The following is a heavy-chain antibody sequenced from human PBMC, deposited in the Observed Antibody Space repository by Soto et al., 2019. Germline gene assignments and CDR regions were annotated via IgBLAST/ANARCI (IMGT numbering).Heavy chain of an antibody. V-gene: IGHV3-21*01. Sequence: GSLRLSCAASGFTFSTYSMNWVRQAPGKGLEWVSSISSSGTYIHYADSLKGRFTISRDNAKNSLYLQMISLRAEDTAVYYCARDPSDCSSTSCWGYYALDVWGQGTKVTLSS. CDR1: GFTFSTYS. J-gene: IGHJ6*02. D-gene: IGHD2-2*01. CDR2: ISSSGTYI. CDR3: ARDPSDCSSTSCWGYYALDV.